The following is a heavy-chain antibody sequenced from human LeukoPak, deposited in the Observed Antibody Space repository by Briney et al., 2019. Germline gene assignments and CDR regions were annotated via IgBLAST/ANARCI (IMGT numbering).Heavy chain of an antibody. CDR2: IRYDGSNK. D-gene: IGHD2-2*01. Sequence: GGSLRLSCAASGFTFSSYGMHWVRQAPGKGLEWVAFIRYDGSNKYYADSVKGRLTISRDNSKNTLYLQMNSLRAEDTAVYYCAKDGKYCSSTSCYLYYWGQGTLVTVSS. V-gene: IGHV3-30*02. CDR1: GFTFSSYG. CDR3: AKDGKYCSSTSCYLYY. J-gene: IGHJ4*02.